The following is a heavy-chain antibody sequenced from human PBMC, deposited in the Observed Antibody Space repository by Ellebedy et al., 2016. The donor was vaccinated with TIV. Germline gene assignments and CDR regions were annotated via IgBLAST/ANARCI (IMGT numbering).Heavy chain of an antibody. J-gene: IGHJ4*02. CDR3: ARGVCTGGNCNFDY. CDR2: INPNNGDT. Sequence: ASVKVSXXASGYTFTDYSMYWVRQAPGQGLEWMGWINPNNGDTKSAQRFQGRVTMTRDTSISTAYMEVNSLRSDDTAVYYCARGVCTGGNCNFDYWGQGTLVTVSS. D-gene: IGHD2-8*02. CDR1: GYTFTDYS. V-gene: IGHV1-2*02.